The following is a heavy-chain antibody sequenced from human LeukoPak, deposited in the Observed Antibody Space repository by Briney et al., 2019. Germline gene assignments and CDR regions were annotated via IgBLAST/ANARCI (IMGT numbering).Heavy chain of an antibody. CDR1: GFTFNTYS. J-gene: IGHJ4*02. V-gene: IGHV3-21*01. CDR2: ISSGSSHT. CDR3: AREDFTVTGAFDY. D-gene: IGHD4-17*01. Sequence: GGPLRLSCAASGFTFNTYSMIWVRQAPGKGLEWVSFISSGSSHTFYADSVKGRFTISRDNAKNSLNLQMNSLRAEDTAVYFCAREDFTVTGAFDYWGQGTLVTVSS.